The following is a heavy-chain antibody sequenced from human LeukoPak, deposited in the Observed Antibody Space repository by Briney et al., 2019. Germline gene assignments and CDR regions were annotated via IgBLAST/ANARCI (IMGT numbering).Heavy chain of an antibody. Sequence: GGSLRLSCAASGFTFSTYGMHWVRQAPGKGLEWVAFIRYDGSNKYYADSVKGRFTISRDNAKNSLYLQMNSLRAEDTGVYYCAREHPYYYDSSGTALMAEIKYYFDYWGQGTLVTVSS. V-gene: IGHV3-30*02. CDR2: IRYDGSNK. CDR3: AREHPYYYDSSGTALMAEIKYYFDY. D-gene: IGHD3-22*01. J-gene: IGHJ4*02. CDR1: GFTFSTYG.